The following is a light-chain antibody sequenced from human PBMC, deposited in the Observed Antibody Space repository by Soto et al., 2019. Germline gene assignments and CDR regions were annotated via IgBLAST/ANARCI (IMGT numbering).Light chain of an antibody. CDR1: SSNLGTGYD. V-gene: IGLV1-40*01. Sequence: QSMLTQPPSVSGAPGQRVTISCTGSSSNLGTGYDVQWYRQLPGTAPKLLIFGNINRPSGVPDRFSGSKSGTSASLAIAGLQSEDEADYYCQSFDTSLSGWVFGGGTKLTVL. J-gene: IGLJ3*02. CDR2: GNI. CDR3: QSFDTSLSGWV.